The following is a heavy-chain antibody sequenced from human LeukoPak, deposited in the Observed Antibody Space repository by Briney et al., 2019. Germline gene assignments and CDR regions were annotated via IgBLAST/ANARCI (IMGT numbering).Heavy chain of an antibody. V-gene: IGHV3-23*01. CDR1: GGSFSGYY. J-gene: IGHJ4*02. D-gene: IGHD6-19*01. CDR2: ISGSGGST. CDR3: AKIPGYSSGWYDWKPGYFDY. Sequence: ETLSLTCAVYGGSFSGYYWRWVRQAPGKGLEWVSAISGSGGSTYYADSVDGRFTISRDNSKNTLYLQMNSLRAEDTAVYYCAKIPGYSSGWYDWKPGYFDYWGQGTLVTVSS.